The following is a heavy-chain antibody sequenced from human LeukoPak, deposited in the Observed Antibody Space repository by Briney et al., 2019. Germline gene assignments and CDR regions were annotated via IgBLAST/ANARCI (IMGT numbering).Heavy chain of an antibody. J-gene: IGHJ5*02. CDR1: GGSISSYY. D-gene: IGHD3-16*01. CDR2: IDYRGST. CDR3: ARKTSRSSAYTT. Sequence: SETLSLTCTVSGGSISSYYWNWIRQPPGKGLEWIGDIDYRGSTNYNPSLKSRVTIPVGTSKNQFSLKLSSVTAADTAVYYCARKTSRSSAYTTWGQGTLVTVSS. V-gene: IGHV4-59*01.